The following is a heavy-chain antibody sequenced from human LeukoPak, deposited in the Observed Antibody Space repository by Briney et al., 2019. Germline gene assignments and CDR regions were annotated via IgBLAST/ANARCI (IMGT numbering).Heavy chain of an antibody. CDR1: GFTFSNYA. D-gene: IGHD4-11*01. Sequence: GGSLRLSCAASGFTFSNYAMYWVRQTPGKGLEWVAVMSHDGSNEYYADSVKGRFTIFRDSYKTTLYLQMNSLRGEDTAVYYCARGLPTTVTRYCLNFWGQGTLVTVSS. V-gene: IGHV3-30-3*01. CDR3: ARGLPTTVTRYCLNF. CDR2: MSHDGSNE. J-gene: IGHJ4*02.